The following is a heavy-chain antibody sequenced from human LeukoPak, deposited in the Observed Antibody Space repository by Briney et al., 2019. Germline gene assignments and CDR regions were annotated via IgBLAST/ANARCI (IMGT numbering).Heavy chain of an antibody. Sequence: SETLSLPCAVSVGSINSGNWWSWVRQSPGKGLEWIGEIYHNGTPNYNPSLKSRVTISADTFKNHFSLKMTSVTAADTAVYYCATAPILRGEGGEHYKYGMDVWGQGTTVIVSS. CDR3: ATAPILRGEGGEHYKYGMDV. D-gene: IGHD2-2*02. CDR1: VGSINSGNW. CDR2: IYHNGTP. J-gene: IGHJ6*02. V-gene: IGHV4-4*02.